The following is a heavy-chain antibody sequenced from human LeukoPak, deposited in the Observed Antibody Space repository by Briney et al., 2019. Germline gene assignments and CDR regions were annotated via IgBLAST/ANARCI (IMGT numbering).Heavy chain of an antibody. D-gene: IGHD5-24*01. CDR1: GFTFSSYA. J-gene: IGHJ4*02. V-gene: IGHV3-23*01. CDR3: AQDVGWLQFAY. CDR2: FSGSGGST. Sequence: PGGSLRLSCAASGFTFSSYAMSWVRQAPGKGLECISGFSGSGGSTYYADSVKGRFTISRDNSKNTLYLQMNSLRVEDTAVYYCAQDVGWLQFAYWGQGTLVTVSS.